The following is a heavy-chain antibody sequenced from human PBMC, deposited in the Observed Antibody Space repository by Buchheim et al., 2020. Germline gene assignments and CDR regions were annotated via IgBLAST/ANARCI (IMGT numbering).Heavy chain of an antibody. D-gene: IGHD5-24*01. CDR1: GFSVSHNH. J-gene: IGHJ4*02. Sequence: EVQLVESGGGLVQPGGSLRLSCAASGFSVSHNHMSWVRQAPGKGLEWVSVIYSGGSTNYADSVKGRFTISSDNSENTLYLQMNSLRAEDTAVYYCARVEATSSYWGQGTL. CDR3: ARVEATSSY. CDR2: IYSGGST. V-gene: IGHV3-66*01.